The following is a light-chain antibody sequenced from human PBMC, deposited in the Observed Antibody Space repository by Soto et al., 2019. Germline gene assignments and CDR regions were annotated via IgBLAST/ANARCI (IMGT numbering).Light chain of an antibody. CDR3: QQSYSIPFT. CDR2: VSS. Sequence: DIQMTQSPPSLSASVGDRVTVTCRASHSIGSILKWYQQKSGKAPKLLIYVSSNLQIGVPSRFTGSGSETDFTLPISSLQHEDIAHYYCQQSYSIPFTFGQGTRLQIQ. J-gene: IGKJ5*01. V-gene: IGKV1-39*01. CDR1: HSIGSI.